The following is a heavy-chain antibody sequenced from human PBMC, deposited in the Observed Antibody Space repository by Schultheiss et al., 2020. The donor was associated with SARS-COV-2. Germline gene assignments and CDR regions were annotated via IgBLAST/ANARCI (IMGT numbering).Heavy chain of an antibody. CDR1: GGSFSGYY. CDR3: AREVVILTGYYSYYYYGMDV. V-gene: IGHV4-34*01. Sequence: SETLSLTCAVYGGSFSGYYWSWIRQHPGKGLEWIGYIYYSGSTYYNPSLKSRVTISVDTSKNQFSLKLSSVTAADTAVYYCAREVVILTGYYSYYYYGMDVWGQGTTVTVSS. CDR2: IYYSGST. D-gene: IGHD3-9*01. J-gene: IGHJ6*02.